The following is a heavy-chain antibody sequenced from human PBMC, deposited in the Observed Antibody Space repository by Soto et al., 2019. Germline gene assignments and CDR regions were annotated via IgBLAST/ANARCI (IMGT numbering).Heavy chain of an antibody. Sequence: EVQLVQSGGDLVQPGGSLRLSCVASGFNFSTYWMTWVRQDPGMGLEWVAGIKEDGSEEVYVDSVKGRFSISRDNAKTSLYLQLNSLRAEDTAVYYCATAISSPFSNFDYWGQGSLVTVSS. CDR1: GFNFSTYW. V-gene: IGHV3-7*01. D-gene: IGHD2-2*01. CDR3: ATAISSPFSNFDY. J-gene: IGHJ4*02. CDR2: IKEDGSEE.